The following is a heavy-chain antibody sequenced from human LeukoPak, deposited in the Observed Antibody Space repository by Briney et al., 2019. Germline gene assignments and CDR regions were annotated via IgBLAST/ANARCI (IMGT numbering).Heavy chain of an antibody. D-gene: IGHD4-23*01. CDR2: IYSGGNT. CDR3: TKKDNGNSFNFDY. CDR1: GFTINNNY. Sequence: GGSLRLSCAASGFTINNNYMNWVRQAPGKGLEWVSVIYSGGNTYYADSVKGRFTISRDNSKNTLYLQMNSLRAEDTAVYYCTKKDNGNSFNFDYWGPGTLVTVSS. V-gene: IGHV3-66*01. J-gene: IGHJ4*02.